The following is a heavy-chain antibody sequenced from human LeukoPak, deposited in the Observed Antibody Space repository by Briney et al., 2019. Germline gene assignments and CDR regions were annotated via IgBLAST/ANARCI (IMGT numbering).Heavy chain of an antibody. Sequence: SETLSLTCTVSRGSISSYYWSWIRQPPGKGLEWIGYIYYSGSTNYNPSLKSRVTISVDTSKNQFSLKLSSVTAADTAVYYCARAPCSYDSSGYHYWGQGTLVTVSS. J-gene: IGHJ4*02. D-gene: IGHD3-22*01. CDR3: ARAPCSYDSSGYHY. CDR2: IYYSGST. CDR1: RGSISSYY. V-gene: IGHV4-59*01.